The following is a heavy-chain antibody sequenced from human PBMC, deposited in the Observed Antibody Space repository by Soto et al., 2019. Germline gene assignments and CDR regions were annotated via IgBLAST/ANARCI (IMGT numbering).Heavy chain of an antibody. J-gene: IGHJ1*01. D-gene: IGHD3-22*01. CDR1: GYTFTRYG. CDR2: ISAYNGNT. Sequence: QVQLVQSGAEVKKPGASVKVSCKASGYTFTRYGITWVRQAPGQGLEWMGWISAYNGNTNYAQKLQGRVTMTTDTATKTAYMELRSLRSDDTAVYYCARDAYYDSSGYDYRGEYFQYWGQGTLVTVSS. V-gene: IGHV1-18*01. CDR3: ARDAYYDSSGYDYRGEYFQY.